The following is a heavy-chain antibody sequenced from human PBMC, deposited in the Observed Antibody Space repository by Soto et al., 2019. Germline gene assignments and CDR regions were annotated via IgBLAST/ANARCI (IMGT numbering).Heavy chain of an antibody. D-gene: IGHD5-18*01. J-gene: IGHJ4*02. V-gene: IGHV4-59*01. Sequence: NPSETLSLTCTVSGGSISSYYWSWIRQPPGKGLEWIGYIYYSGSTNYNPSLKSRVTISVDTSKNQFSLKLSSVTAADTAVYYCARYDERRGYSYGRFDYWGQGTLVTVS. CDR2: IYYSGST. CDR1: GGSISSYY. CDR3: ARYDERRGYSYGRFDY.